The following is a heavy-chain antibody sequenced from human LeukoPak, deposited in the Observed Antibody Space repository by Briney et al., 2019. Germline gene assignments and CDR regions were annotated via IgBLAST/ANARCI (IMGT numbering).Heavy chain of an antibody. CDR2: ISFDLNSK. D-gene: IGHD3-10*01. Sequence: GKSLRLSCVASGFTFSDYVIHWVRQAPSKGLEWVAVISFDLNSKYYSDSVKGRFTISRDNSKNTVYLQMNSLRPDDTAVYFCVRGGYYGWGSSPTFYFDYWGQGTLVTVSS. CDR3: VRGGYYGWGSSPTFYFDY. V-gene: IGHV3-30-3*01. CDR1: GFTFSDYV. J-gene: IGHJ4*02.